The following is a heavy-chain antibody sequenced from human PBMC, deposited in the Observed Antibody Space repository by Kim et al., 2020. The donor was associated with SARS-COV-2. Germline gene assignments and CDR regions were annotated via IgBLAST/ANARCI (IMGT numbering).Heavy chain of an antibody. Sequence: KFQGRVTFTRDASASTAYMVLSSLRSEDTAVYYCSRATTDAYSGNERFDYWGQGTLVTVSS. J-gene: IGHJ4*02. D-gene: IGHD5-12*01. CDR3: SRATTDAYSGNERFDY. V-gene: IGHV1-3*01.